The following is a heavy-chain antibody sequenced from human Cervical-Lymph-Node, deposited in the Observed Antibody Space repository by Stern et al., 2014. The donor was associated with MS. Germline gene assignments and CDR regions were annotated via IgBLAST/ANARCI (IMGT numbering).Heavy chain of an antibody. J-gene: IGHJ4*02. CDR3: AREHTAMGFGF. D-gene: IGHD5-18*01. V-gene: IGHV1-46*04. Sequence: QDQLVQHGAEVKKPGASVKVSCKATGYTFINFYMHWVRQAPGQGLEWMGIINPSDGSTSYAQTLQGRVTMTRDTSTNTFYMELGSLRSEDTAVYYCAREHTAMGFGFWGQGTLVTVSS. CDR2: INPSDGST. CDR1: GYTFINFY.